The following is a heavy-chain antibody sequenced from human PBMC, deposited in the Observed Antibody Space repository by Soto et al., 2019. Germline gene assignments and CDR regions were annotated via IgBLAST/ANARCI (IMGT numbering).Heavy chain of an antibody. CDR2: IYYSGST. D-gene: IGHD5-18*01. CDR3: ARDRYSYGNYYYGMDV. CDR1: GGSISSGCYY. J-gene: IGHJ6*02. V-gene: IGHV4-31*03. Sequence: SETLSLTCTVSGGSISSGCYYWSWIRQHPGKGLEWIGYIYYSGSTYYNPSLKSRVTISVDTSKNQFSLKLSSVTAADTAVYYCARDRYSYGNYYYGMDVWGQGTTVTVSS.